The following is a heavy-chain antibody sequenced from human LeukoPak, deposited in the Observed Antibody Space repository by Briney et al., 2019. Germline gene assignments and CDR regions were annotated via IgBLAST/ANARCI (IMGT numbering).Heavy chain of an antibody. CDR3: ARGRGGDYVPSRFDY. J-gene: IGHJ4*02. CDR1: GFTFSSYA. D-gene: IGHD4-17*01. CDR2: ISGSGDNT. V-gene: IGHV3-23*01. Sequence: GGSLRLSCAASGFTFSSYAMSWVRQAPGKGLEWVSTISGSGDNTYYADSVDGRFVVSRDNIKNTLYLQMNSLRAEDTALYYCARGRGGDYVPSRFDYWGQGTLVTVSS.